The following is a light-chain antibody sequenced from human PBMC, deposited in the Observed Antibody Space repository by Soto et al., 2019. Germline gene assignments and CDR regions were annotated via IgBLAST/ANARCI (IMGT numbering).Light chain of an antibody. CDR2: CAS. CDR1: QSVSSN. Sequence: EIVMTQSPATLSVSPGERATLSCRASQSVSSNLAWYQQKPGQAPRLLIYCASTRATGIPARFSGSGSGTEFTLPISSLQSEDFAVYYCQQYNNWPRTFGQGTKVEIK. J-gene: IGKJ1*01. V-gene: IGKV3-15*01. CDR3: QQYNNWPRT.